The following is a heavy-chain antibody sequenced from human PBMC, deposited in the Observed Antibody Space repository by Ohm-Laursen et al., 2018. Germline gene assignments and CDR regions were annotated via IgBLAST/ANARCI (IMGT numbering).Heavy chain of an antibody. J-gene: IGHJ4*02. CDR2: IKQDGSEN. CDR3: ARAPGCTNDICPLGFDY. D-gene: IGHD2-8*01. Sequence: SLRLSCAASGFTFSSYWMSWVRQAPGKGLEWVANIKQDGSENYYVDSVKGRFTISRDNAKNSLYLQMNSLRGDDTAVYYCARAPGCTNDICPLGFDYWGQGSLVTVSS. CDR1: GFTFSSYW. V-gene: IGHV3-7*01.